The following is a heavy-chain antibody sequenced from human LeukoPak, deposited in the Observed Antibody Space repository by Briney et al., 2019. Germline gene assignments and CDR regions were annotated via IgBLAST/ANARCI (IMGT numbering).Heavy chain of an antibody. J-gene: IGHJ5*02. Sequence: SETLSLTCTVSGGSISSFYYNWIRQPPGKGLEWIGHIYYSGGTSYNPSLKSRVTISLDTSKNQFSLKLSSVTAADTAVYYCARDYGGNSAGFDPWGQGTLVTVSS. CDR2: IYYSGGT. CDR1: GGSISSFY. V-gene: IGHV4-59*01. CDR3: ARDYGGNSAGFDP. D-gene: IGHD4-23*01.